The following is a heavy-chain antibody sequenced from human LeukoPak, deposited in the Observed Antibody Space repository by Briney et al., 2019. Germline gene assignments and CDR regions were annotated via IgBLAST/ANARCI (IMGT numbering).Heavy chain of an antibody. CDR2: ISGSGGST. D-gene: IGHD1-26*01. CDR1: GFTFSSYA. J-gene: IGHJ4*02. CDR3: AKDLSYSGSYGLDY. V-gene: IGHV3-23*01. Sequence: GGSLRLSCAASGFTFSSYAMSWVRQVPGKGLEWVSGISGSGGSTYYADSVKGRFTISRDNSKNTLYLQMNSLRAEDTAVYYCAKDLSYSGSYGLDYWGQGTLVTVSS.